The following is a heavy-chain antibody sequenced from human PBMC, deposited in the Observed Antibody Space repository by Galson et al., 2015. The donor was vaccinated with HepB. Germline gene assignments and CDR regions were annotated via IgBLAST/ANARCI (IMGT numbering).Heavy chain of an antibody. V-gene: IGHV4-39*01. CDR3: ARHVGSFYGDYGGGFDY. Sequence: SETLSLTCTVSGGSISSSSYYWGWIRQPPGTGLEWIGSIYYSGSTYYNPSLKSRVTISVDTSKNRFSLKLSSVTAADTAVYYCARHVGSFYGDYGGGFDYWGQGTLVTVSS. CDR2: IYYSGST. CDR1: GGSISSSSYY. J-gene: IGHJ4*02. D-gene: IGHD4-17*01.